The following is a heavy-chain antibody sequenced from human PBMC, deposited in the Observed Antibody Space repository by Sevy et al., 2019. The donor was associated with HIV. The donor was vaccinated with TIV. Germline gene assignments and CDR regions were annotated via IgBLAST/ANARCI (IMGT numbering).Heavy chain of an antibody. J-gene: IGHJ6*02. CDR1: GFNFGDYI. Sequence: GGSLRLSCRGSGFNFGDYIMSWFRQAPGKVLDWVGFIRNKTCGETREYAASVKGRVTISRDDSKGIAYLQMNSVKTEDKARYYCTRAMYYYDSGSYYGMDVWGQGTTVTVSS. CDR3: TRAMYYYDSGSYYGMDV. CDR2: IRNKTCGETR. V-gene: IGHV3-49*03. D-gene: IGHD3-10*01.